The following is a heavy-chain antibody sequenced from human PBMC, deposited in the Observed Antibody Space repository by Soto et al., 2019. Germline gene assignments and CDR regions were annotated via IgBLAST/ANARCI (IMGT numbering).Heavy chain of an antibody. CDR3: AKDRGPSSSSWGWCFDL. J-gene: IGHJ2*01. CDR2: ISYDGSNK. CDR1: GFTFSSYG. V-gene: IGHV3-30*18. Sequence: QVQLVESGGGVVQPGRSLRLSCAASGFTFSSYGMHWVRQAPGKGLEWVAVISYDGSNKYYADSVKGRFTISRDNSKNTLYLQMNSLRAEDTTVYYCAKDRGPSSSSWGWCFDLWGRGTQVTVSS. D-gene: IGHD6-13*01.